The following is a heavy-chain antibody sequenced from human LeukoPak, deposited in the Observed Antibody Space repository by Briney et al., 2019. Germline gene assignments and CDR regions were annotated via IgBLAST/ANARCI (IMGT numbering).Heavy chain of an antibody. V-gene: IGHV3-66*01. CDR2: IYSGGST. Sequence: PGGSLRLSCAAAGFTVSSNYMSWVRQAPGKGLEWVSVIYSGGSTYYVDSVKGRFTISRDNSKNTLYLQMNSLGAEDTAVYYCARSRTAVVPAVKKGGFDYWGQGTLATVSS. CDR1: GFTVSSNY. D-gene: IGHD2-2*01. J-gene: IGHJ4*02. CDR3: ARSRTAVVPAVKKGGFDY.